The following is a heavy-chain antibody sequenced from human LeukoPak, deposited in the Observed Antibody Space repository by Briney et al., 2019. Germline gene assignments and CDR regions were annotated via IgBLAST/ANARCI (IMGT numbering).Heavy chain of an antibody. CDR2: ISSTTSYI. CDR1: GFTFSTYS. D-gene: IGHD3-9*01. J-gene: IGHJ3*02. V-gene: IGHV3-21*01. CDR3: ARGWAELRYFDWLPGPNDI. Sequence: GGSLRLSCAASGFTFSTYSMNWVRQAPGKGLEWVSSISSTTSYIYYADSVKGRFTISRDNAKNSLYLQMNSLRADDTAVYYCARGWAELRYFDWLPGPNDIWGQGSVATVSS.